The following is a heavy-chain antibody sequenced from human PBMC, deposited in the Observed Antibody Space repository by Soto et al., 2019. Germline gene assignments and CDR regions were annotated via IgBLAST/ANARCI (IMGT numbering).Heavy chain of an antibody. V-gene: IGHV4-30-4*01. Sequence: SETLTLTCTVSGGSISSGDYYWSWIRQPPGKGLEWIGYLYYSGSTYYNPSLKSRVTISVDTSKNQFSLKPSSVTAADTAVYDCAGGWVGSSWLQTYYYHGMEGWDQGSTVTSS. D-gene: IGHD6-13*01. CDR1: GGSISSGDYY. CDR2: LYYSGST. J-gene: IGHJ6*02. CDR3: AGGWVGSSWLQTYYYHGMEG.